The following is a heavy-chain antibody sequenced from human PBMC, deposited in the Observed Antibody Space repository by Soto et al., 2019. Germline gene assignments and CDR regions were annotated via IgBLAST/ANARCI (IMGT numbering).Heavy chain of an antibody. Sequence: TLSLTCTVSGGSISSSSYYWGWIRQPPGKGLEWIGSIYYSGSTYYNPSLKSRVTISVDTSKNQFSLKLSSVTAADTAVYYCAAHPHYYDSSGYYYDLDYWGQGTLVTVSS. J-gene: IGHJ4*02. CDR1: GGSISSSSYY. V-gene: IGHV4-39*01. CDR2: IYYSGST. D-gene: IGHD3-22*01. CDR3: AAHPHYYDSSGYYYDLDY.